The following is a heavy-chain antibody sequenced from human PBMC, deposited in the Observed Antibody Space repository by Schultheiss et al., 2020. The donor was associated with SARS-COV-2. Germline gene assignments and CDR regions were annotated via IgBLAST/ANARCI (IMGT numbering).Heavy chain of an antibody. V-gene: IGHV4-31*01. CDR1: GGSISSSSYY. CDR2: IYYSGST. Sequence: SETLSLTCTVSGGSISSSSYYWGWIRQHPGKGLEWIGYIYYSGSTNYNPSLKSLVTISVDTSKNQFSLKLSSVTAADTAVYYCARESIAAAGLDYWGQGTLVTVSS. D-gene: IGHD6-13*01. CDR3: ARESIAAAGLDY. J-gene: IGHJ4*02.